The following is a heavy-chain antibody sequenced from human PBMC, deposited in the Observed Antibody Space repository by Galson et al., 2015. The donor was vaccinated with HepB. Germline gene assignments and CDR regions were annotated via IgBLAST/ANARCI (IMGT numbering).Heavy chain of an antibody. CDR3: ARAGGGEYYDSSGYYYNY. Sequence: QSGAEVKKPGESLKISCKGSGYNFINYWIGWVRQMPGKGLEWVGAVYPGDSDTKYSPTFQGQVTISADKSISTAYLHWSSLEASDTAIYYCARAGGGEYYDSSGYYYNYWGQGTLVTVSS. CDR2: VYPGDSDT. V-gene: IGHV5-51*01. J-gene: IGHJ4*02. D-gene: IGHD3-22*01. CDR1: GYNFINYW.